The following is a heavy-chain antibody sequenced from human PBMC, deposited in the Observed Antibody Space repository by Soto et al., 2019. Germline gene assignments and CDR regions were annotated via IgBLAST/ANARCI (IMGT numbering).Heavy chain of an antibody. CDR3: ARERYYDSSAEPVY. V-gene: IGHV4-31*03. Sequence: SETLSLTCTVSGGSISSGGYYWSWIRQHPGKGLEWIGYIYYSGSTYYNPSLKSRVTISVDTSKNQFPLKLSSVTAADTAVYYCARERYYDSSAEPVYWGQGTLVTVSS. CDR1: GGSISSGGYY. D-gene: IGHD3-22*01. CDR2: IYYSGST. J-gene: IGHJ4*02.